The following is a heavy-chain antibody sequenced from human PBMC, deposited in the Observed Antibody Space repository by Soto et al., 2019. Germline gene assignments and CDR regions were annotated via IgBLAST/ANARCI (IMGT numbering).Heavy chain of an antibody. D-gene: IGHD3-22*01. Sequence: PGESLKISCKGSGYTFISYWIGWVRQMPGKGLEWMGIIYPGDSDTRYSPSFQGQVNISADKSISTAYLQWSSLKASDTAMYYCARPQYYYDSSAELSFDIWGQGTMVTVSS. V-gene: IGHV5-51*01. CDR1: GYTFISYW. J-gene: IGHJ3*02. CDR2: IYPGDSDT. CDR3: ARPQYYYDSSAELSFDI.